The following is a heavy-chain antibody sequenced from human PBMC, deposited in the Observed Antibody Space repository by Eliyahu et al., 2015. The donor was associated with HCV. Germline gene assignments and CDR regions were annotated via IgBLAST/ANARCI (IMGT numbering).Heavy chain of an antibody. CDR2: ISYDGSKK. V-gene: IGHV3-30*18. CDR1: AFPLGGFG. D-gene: IGHD4-17*01. CDR3: AKDRDYGDYPYYNGMDV. Sequence: QVQLVESGGGVVQPGXXLXLXXTASAFPLGGFGMHWVRQAPGKGLEWVAVISYDGSKKHYADSVKGRFIISRDNSKNTLHLQMNSLRAEDTAVYYCAKDRDYGDYPYYNGMDVWGKGTTVTVSS. J-gene: IGHJ6*04.